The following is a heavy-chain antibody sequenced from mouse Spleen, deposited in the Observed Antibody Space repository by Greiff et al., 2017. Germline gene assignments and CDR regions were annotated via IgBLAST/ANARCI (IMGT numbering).Heavy chain of an antibody. CDR1: GFTFSDFY. J-gene: IGHJ1*01. V-gene: IGHV7-1*01. CDR2: SRNKANDYTT. CDR3: ARAVYRYFDV. Sequence: EVMLVESGGGLVQSGRSLRLSCATSGFTFSDFYLEWVRQAPGKGLEWIAASRNKANDYTTEYSASVKGRFIVSRDTSQSILYLQMNALRAEDTAIYYCARAVYRYFDVWGAGTTVTVSS.